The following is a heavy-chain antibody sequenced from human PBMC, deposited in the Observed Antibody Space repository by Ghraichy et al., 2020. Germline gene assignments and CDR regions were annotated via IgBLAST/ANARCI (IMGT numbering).Heavy chain of an antibody. V-gene: IGHV1-18*01. CDR2: ISTYNGNT. Sequence: ASVKVSCKTSGYTFTSYGISWVRQAPGQGLEWMGWISTYNGNTNYAQKLQGRVTMTTDTSTSTAYMELRTLRSDDTAVYYCARWFRGRDAFDIWGQGTMVTVSS. CDR1: GYTFTSYG. D-gene: IGHD3-10*01. CDR3: ARWFRGRDAFDI. J-gene: IGHJ3*02.